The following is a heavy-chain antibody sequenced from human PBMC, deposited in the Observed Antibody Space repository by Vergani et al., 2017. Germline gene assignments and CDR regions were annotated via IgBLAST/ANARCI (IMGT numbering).Heavy chain of an antibody. CDR1: GFTFDDYA. CDR3: ARGLVVVTANDAFDI. D-gene: IGHD2-21*02. J-gene: IGHJ3*02. Sequence: EVQLVESGGGLVQPGRSLRLSCAASGFTFDDYAMHWVRQAPGKGLEWVSGISWNSGSIGYADSVKGRFTISRDNAKNSLYLQMKSLRAEDTAVYYCARGLVVVTANDAFDIWGQGTMVTVSS. CDR2: ISWNSGSI. V-gene: IGHV3-9*01.